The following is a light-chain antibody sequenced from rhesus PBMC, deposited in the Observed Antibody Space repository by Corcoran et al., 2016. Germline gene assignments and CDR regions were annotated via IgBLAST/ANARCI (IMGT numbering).Light chain of an antibody. CDR3: QQYNSAPYS. V-gene: IGKV1-21*01. J-gene: IGKJ2*01. Sequence: DIQMTQSPSSLSASVGDRVTITCRASQGISSWLAWYQQNPGKAHKLLIYKASSLQSGVPSRFSGSGSVTDVTLTISSLQPEDFATYYCQQYNSAPYSFGQGTKVEIK. CDR1: QGISSW. CDR2: KAS.